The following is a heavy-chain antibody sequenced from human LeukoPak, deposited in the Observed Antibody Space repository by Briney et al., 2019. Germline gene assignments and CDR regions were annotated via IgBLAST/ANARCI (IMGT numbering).Heavy chain of an antibody. J-gene: IGHJ1*01. Sequence: PGGSLRLSCAASGFTFSSYEMNWVRQAPGKGLGWVSYISSSGSTIYYADSVKGRFTISRDNAKNSLYLQMNSLRAEDTAVYYCASPPPYCSSTSCHAPQHWGQGTLVTVSS. D-gene: IGHD2-2*01. CDR2: ISSSGSTI. V-gene: IGHV3-48*03. CDR3: ASPPPYCSSTSCHAPQH. CDR1: GFTFSSYE.